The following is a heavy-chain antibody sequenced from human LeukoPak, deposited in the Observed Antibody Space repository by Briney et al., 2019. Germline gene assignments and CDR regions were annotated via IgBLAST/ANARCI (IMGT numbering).Heavy chain of an antibody. CDR2: LSFDGAHK. Sequence: GRSLRLSCAAAGSTFRHYAVHWVRQAPGRGLEWVAVLSFDGAHKYYAESVKGRFTISRDNSNNTLFRQMDSLTIEDTALYYCVRARAGGLDYWGQGTLVTVSS. CDR1: GSTFRHYA. J-gene: IGHJ4*02. V-gene: IGHV3-30*04. D-gene: IGHD3-16*01. CDR3: VRARAGGLDY.